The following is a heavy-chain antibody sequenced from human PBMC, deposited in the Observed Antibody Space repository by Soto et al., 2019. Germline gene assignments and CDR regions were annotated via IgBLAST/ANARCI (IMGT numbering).Heavy chain of an antibody. J-gene: IGHJ4*02. V-gene: IGHV1-18*01. D-gene: IGHD5-18*01. CDR3: ARVYSYGYISRYYFDY. CDR1: GYTFTSYG. Sequence: QVQLAQSGAEVKKPGASVKVSCKSSGYTFTSYGISWVRQAPGQGLEWVGWISVYNGNTHYAQKLQGRVTMTTDTSTSTAYMELRSLRSDDTAVYYCARVYSYGYISRYYFDYWGQGTLVTVSS. CDR2: ISVYNGNT.